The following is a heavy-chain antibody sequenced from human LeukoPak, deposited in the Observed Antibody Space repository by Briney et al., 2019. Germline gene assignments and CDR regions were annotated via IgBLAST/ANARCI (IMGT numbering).Heavy chain of an antibody. CDR1: GFTFSSYA. CDR3: AKDTGYSGSYG. Sequence: SGGSLRLSCAASGFTFSSYAMSWVRQAPGKGLEWVSAISGSGGSTYYADSVKGRFTISRDNSKNTLYLQMNSLRAGDTAVYYCAKDTGYSGSYGWGQGTLVTVSS. J-gene: IGHJ4*02. CDR2: ISGSGGST. V-gene: IGHV3-23*01. D-gene: IGHD1-26*01.